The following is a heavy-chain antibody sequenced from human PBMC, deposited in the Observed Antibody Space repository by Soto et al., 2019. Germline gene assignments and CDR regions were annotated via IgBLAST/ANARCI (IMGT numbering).Heavy chain of an antibody. D-gene: IGHD5-12*01. V-gene: IGHV3-48*02. CDR1: GFTFSDYG. Sequence: EVQLVESGGGLVQPGGSLRLSCAASGFTFSDYGVNWVRQAPGKGLEWISYISSGSDTIYYADSVKGRFTISRDDAKNSLFQQMTSLRDEDTAVYYCARVSTTWEDDYWGQGTLVTVSS. CDR3: ARVSTTWEDDY. J-gene: IGHJ4*02. CDR2: ISSGSDTI.